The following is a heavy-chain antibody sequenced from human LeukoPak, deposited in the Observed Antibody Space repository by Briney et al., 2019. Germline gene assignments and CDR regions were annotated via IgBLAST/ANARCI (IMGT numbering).Heavy chain of an antibody. CDR3: ARDPRDGYNYYAFDI. J-gene: IGHJ3*02. D-gene: IGHD5-24*01. Sequence: ASVKVSCKTSGYTFTSYYMHWVRQAPGQGLEWMGIINPSGGSTSYAQKFQGRVTMTRDMSTSTVYMELSSLRSEDTAVYYCARDPRDGYNYYAFDIWGQGTMVTVSS. V-gene: IGHV1-46*01. CDR1: GYTFTSYY. CDR2: INPSGGST.